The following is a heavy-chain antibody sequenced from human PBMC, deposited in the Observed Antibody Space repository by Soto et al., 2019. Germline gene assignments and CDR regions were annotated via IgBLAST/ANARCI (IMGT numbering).Heavy chain of an antibody. J-gene: IGHJ4*02. CDR1: GFTFSSYG. CDR3: ARNEDSKTYPPSNY. V-gene: IGHV3-30*03. Sequence: GGSLRLSCAASGFTFSSYGMHWVRQAPGKGLEWVAVISSDGSHKYYVDSVKGRFTISRDNSKNTLYLQMNSLRAEDTAVYYCARNEDSKTYPPSNYWGQGTLVTVSS. D-gene: IGHD2-15*01. CDR2: ISSDGSHK.